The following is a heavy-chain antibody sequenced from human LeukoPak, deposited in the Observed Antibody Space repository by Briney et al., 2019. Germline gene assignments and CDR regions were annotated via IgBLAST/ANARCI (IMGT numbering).Heavy chain of an antibody. CDR1: GLTVSSNY. Sequence: PGGSLRLSCAASGLTVSSNYMSWVRQAPGKGLEWVSVISGSGGSTYYADSVKGRFTISRDNSKNTLYLQMNSLRAEDTAVYYCAKYSSGPIDYWGQGTLVTVSS. CDR3: AKYSSGPIDY. V-gene: IGHV3-23*01. J-gene: IGHJ4*02. D-gene: IGHD6-19*01. CDR2: ISGSGGST.